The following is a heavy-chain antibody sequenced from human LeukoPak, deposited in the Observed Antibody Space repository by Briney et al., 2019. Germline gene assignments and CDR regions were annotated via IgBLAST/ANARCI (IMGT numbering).Heavy chain of an antibody. D-gene: IGHD3-3*01. J-gene: IGHJ4*02. CDR1: GGSFSGYY. CDR3: ARDGVVTMELDY. CDR2: IYSSGNT. V-gene: IGHV4-4*07. Sequence: SETLSLTCAVYGGSFSGYYWSWIRQPAGKELEWIGRIYSSGNTNYNPSLKSRVTISLDTSKNQFSLNLRSVTAADTAVYYCARDGVVTMELDYWGQGTLVTVSS.